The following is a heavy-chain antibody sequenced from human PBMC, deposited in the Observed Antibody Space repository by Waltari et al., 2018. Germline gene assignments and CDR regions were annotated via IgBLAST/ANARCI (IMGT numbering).Heavy chain of an antibody. CDR2: INQNSGGT. J-gene: IGHJ5*02. Sequence: QVQLVQSGAEVKKPGASVKVSCKASGYTFTGYYMHWVRQAPGQGLEWMGRINQNSGGTNYAQKWQGRVTMTRDTSISTAYMELSRLRSDDTAVEYCAFPFRIGTNWFDPWGQGTLVTVSS. CDR1: GYTFTGYY. D-gene: IGHD1-26*01. V-gene: IGHV1-2*06. CDR3: AFPFRIGTNWFDP.